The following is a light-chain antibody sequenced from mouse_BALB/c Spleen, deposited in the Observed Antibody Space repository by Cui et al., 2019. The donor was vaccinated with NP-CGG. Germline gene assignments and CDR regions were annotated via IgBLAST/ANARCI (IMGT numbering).Light chain of an antibody. V-gene: IGLV1*01. Sequence: QAVVSQESALTTSPGETVTPTCRSSTGAVTTSNYANWVQEKPEHLFTGLIGGTNNRTPGVPARFSGSLIGDKAVLTITGAQTEDEAIYFCALWYSNHWVFGGGTKLTVL. CDR1: TGAVTTSNY. CDR3: ALWYSNHWV. CDR2: GTN. J-gene: IGLJ1*01.